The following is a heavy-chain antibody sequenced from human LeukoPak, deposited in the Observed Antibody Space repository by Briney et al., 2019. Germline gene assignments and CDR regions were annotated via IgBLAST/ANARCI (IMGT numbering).Heavy chain of an antibody. J-gene: IGHJ2*01. V-gene: IGHV4-59*04. CDR2: IYHSGSA. CDR1: GGSISSYY. Sequence: SETLSLTCTVSGGSISSYYWSWIRQPPGKGLEWIGSIYHSGSAYYNPSLKSRVTISVDTSKNQFSLKLSSVTAADTAVYYCAKVGGDAWYFDLWGRGTLVTVSS. CDR3: AKVGGDAWYFDL. D-gene: IGHD4-17*01.